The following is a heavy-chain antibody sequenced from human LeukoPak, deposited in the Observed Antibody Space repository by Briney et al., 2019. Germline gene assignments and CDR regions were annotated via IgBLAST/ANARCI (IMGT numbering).Heavy chain of an antibody. CDR1: GGPISSSSYY. J-gene: IGHJ4*02. V-gene: IGHV4-39*07. CDR2: IYYSGST. CDR3: AREEISTMIHAY. D-gene: IGHD3-22*01. Sequence: SETLSLTCTVSGGPISSSSYYWGWIRQPPGKGLEWIGSIYYSGSTYYNPSLKSRVTISVDTSKNQFSLKMSSVTAADTAVYYCAREEISTMIHAYWGQGTLVTVSS.